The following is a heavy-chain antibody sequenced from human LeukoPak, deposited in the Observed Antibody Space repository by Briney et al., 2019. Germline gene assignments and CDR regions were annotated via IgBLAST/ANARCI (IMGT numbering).Heavy chain of an antibody. CDR3: GRWGYFDSGNYFVVDY. Sequence: TSETLSLTCTVSGGSISSYYWSWIRQAPGKALEWIGHIHNNGDSAYNFSLKSRVTISMDTSKNQFSLKLSSVTAADTAVYYCGRWGYFDSGNYFVVDYWGQGTVVTVSS. CDR1: GGSISSYY. V-gene: IGHV4-59*01. J-gene: IGHJ4*02. D-gene: IGHD3-22*01. CDR2: IHNNGDS.